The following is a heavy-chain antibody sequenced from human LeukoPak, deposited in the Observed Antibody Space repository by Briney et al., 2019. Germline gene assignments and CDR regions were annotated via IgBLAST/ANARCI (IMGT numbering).Heavy chain of an antibody. V-gene: IGHV4-39*01. D-gene: IGHD1-26*01. J-gene: IGHJ4*02. CDR1: GGSISSNAYY. Sequence: RSSETLSLTCTVSGGSISSNAYYWVWIRQPPGKGLEWIGSIYSSVSTYYNPSLKSRVTISVDTSKNQFSLRLSSVTAADTALYYCAYSGSYGHLGYWGQGIPVTVSS. CDR3: AYSGSYGHLGY. CDR2: IYSSVST.